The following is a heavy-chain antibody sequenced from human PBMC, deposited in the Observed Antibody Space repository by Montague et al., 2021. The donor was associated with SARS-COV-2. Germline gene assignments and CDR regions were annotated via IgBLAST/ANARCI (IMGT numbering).Heavy chain of an antibody. CDR1: GGSISSSSYY. CDR3: ARVPYRLLFVPRYYGMDV. D-gene: IGHD2-21*02. CDR2: ISHSGST. Sequence: SETLSLTCTVSGGSISSSSYYWGWIHQPPGEGLEWIAGISHSGSTSYNPSLKSRVTISVDTSKNQFSLKLSSATAADTAVYYCARVPYRLLFVPRYYGMDVWGQGTTVTVSS. V-gene: IGHV4-39*07. J-gene: IGHJ6*02.